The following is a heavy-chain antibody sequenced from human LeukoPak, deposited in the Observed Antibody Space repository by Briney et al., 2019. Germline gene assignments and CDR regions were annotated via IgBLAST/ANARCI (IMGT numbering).Heavy chain of an antibody. CDR3: ARGASYVILTGYSYIDY. CDR2: ISAYNGNT. J-gene: IGHJ4*02. D-gene: IGHD3-9*01. CDR1: GYTFTSYG. V-gene: IGHV1-18*01. Sequence: ASVKVSCKASGYTFTSYGISWVRQAPGQGLEWMGWISAYNGNTNYAQKLQGRVTMTTDTSTSTAYMELRSLRSDDTAVYYCARGASYVILTGYSYIDYWGQGTLVTVSS.